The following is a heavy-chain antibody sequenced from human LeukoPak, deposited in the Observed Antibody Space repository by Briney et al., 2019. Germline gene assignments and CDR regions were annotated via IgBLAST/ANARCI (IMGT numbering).Heavy chain of an antibody. Sequence: GGSLRLSCAASGFTFSSYAMSWVREAPGKGLEWGSVVSSSGGNTYNADSVKGRFTISRDNTKNTLYLQMNSLRAEDTAVYYCAKEDWLGFDYWGQGTLVTVSS. CDR3: AKEDWLGFDY. D-gene: IGHD3/OR15-3a*01. CDR2: VSSSGGNT. J-gene: IGHJ4*02. V-gene: IGHV3-23*01. CDR1: GFTFSSYA.